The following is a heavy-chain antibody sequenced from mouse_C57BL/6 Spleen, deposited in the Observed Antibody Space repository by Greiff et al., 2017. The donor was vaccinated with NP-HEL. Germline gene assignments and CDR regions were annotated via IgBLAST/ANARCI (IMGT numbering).Heavy chain of an antibody. D-gene: IGHD1-1*01. CDR1: GYTFTSYG. V-gene: IGHV1-81*01. CDR2: IYPRSGNT. Sequence: QVQLKQSGAELARPGASVKLSCKASGYTFTSYGISWVKQRTGQGLEWIGEIYPRSGNTYYNEKFKGKATLTADKSSSTAYMELRSLTSEDSAVYFCARRYYGSSLDYWGQGTTLTVSS. J-gene: IGHJ2*01. CDR3: ARRYYGSSLDY.